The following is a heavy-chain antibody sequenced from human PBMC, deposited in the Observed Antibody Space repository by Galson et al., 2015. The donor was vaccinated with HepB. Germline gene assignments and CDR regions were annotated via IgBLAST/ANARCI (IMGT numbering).Heavy chain of an antibody. Sequence: SVKVSCKASGYTFTSYAMNWVRQAPGQGLEWMGWINTNTGNPTYAQGFTGRFVFSLDTSVSTAYLQISSLKAGDTAVYYCARDWGGSYSTSDAFDIWGQGTMVTVSS. CDR3: ARDWGGSYSTSDAFDI. D-gene: IGHD1-26*01. V-gene: IGHV7-4-1*02. CDR1: GYTFTSYA. J-gene: IGHJ3*02. CDR2: INTNTGNP.